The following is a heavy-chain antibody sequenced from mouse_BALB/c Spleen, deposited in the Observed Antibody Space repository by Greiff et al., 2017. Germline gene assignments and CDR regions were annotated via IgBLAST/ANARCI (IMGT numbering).Heavy chain of an antibody. CDR2: IYPGSGST. V-gene: IGHV1-55*01. CDR3: ARCEYYDYYFDY. D-gene: IGHD2-4*01. Sequence: QVQLQQPGAELVKPGTSVSLSCKASGYTFTSYWINWVKLRPGQGLEWIGDIYPGSGSTNYNEKLKSKATLTVDTSSSTAYMQLSRLASEDSALYDCARCEYYDYYFDYWGQGTTLTVSA. J-gene: IGHJ2*01. CDR1: GYTFTSYW.